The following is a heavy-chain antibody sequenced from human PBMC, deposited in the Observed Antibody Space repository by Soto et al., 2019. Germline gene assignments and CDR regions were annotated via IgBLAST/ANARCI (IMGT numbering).Heavy chain of an antibody. CDR3: ARDKVLGGAFDI. D-gene: IGHD3-16*01. CDR2: IHNSGSSS. CDR1: GDSISSGAYF. Sequence: QVQLQESGPGLVKPSQTLSLTCTVSGDSISSGAYFWTWIRKHPGKGLEWIGYIHNSGSSSYYNPSLKSRVSISLDTSHNQFSLNLRSVTAADTAVYYCARDKVLGGAFDIWGHGTMVTISS. J-gene: IGHJ3*02. V-gene: IGHV4-31*03.